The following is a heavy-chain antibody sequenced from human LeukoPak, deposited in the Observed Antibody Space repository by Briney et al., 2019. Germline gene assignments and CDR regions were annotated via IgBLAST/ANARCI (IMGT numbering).Heavy chain of an antibody. V-gene: IGHV3-49*03. Sequence: GGSRRLSCTASGFTFGDYAMSWFRQAPGKGLEWVGFIRSKAYGGTTEYAASVKGRFTISRDDSKSIAYLQMNSLKTEDTAVYYCPRAVEYSSSWLRYYFDYWGQGTLVTVSS. CDR3: PRAVEYSSSWLRYYFDY. CDR2: IRSKAYGGTT. J-gene: IGHJ4*02. D-gene: IGHD6-13*01. CDR1: GFTFGDYA.